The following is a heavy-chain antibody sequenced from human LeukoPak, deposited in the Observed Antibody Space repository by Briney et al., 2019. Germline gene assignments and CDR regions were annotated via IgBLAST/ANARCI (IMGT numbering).Heavy chain of an antibody. V-gene: IGHV4-59*01. CDR2: IYYSGST. CDR3: ARDRLVGRNDGPHYYYGMDV. CDR1: GGSISSYY. J-gene: IGHJ6*02. D-gene: IGHD1-1*01. Sequence: SETLSLTCTVSGGSISSYYWSWIRQPPGKGLEWIGYIYYSGSTNYNPSLKSRVTISVDTSKNQFSLKLSSVTAADTAVYYCARDRLVGRNDGPHYYYGMDVWGQGTTVTVSS.